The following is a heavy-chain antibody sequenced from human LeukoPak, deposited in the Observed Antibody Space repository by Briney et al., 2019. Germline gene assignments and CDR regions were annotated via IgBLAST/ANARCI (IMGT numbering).Heavy chain of an antibody. D-gene: IGHD4-17*01. CDR1: GGSISSYY. CDR2: IYASGST. J-gene: IGHJ4*02. CDR3: ARGHHYGDYFDY. Sequence: SETLSLTCTVSGGSISSYYWSWIRQPAGKGLEWIGRIYASGSTSYNPSLKSRVTISVDTSKNQFSLKLSSVTAADTAVYSCARGHHYGDYFDYWGQGALVTVSS. V-gene: IGHV4-4*07.